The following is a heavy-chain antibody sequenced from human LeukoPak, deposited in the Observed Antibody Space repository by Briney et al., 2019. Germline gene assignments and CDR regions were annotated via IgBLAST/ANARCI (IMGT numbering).Heavy chain of an antibody. Sequence: GGSLRLSCAASGFAFSSCGMSWVRQAPGKGLEWVSGISGLGDNTYYVDSVKGRFAISRDNAKNTQYLQIDSLRVEDTAVYYCARSLRSPRYCIDDTCYFDYWGQGTLVTVSS. J-gene: IGHJ4*02. CDR2: ISGLGDNT. V-gene: IGHV3-23*01. D-gene: IGHD2-15*01. CDR1: GFAFSSCG. CDR3: ARSLRSPRYCIDDTCYFDY.